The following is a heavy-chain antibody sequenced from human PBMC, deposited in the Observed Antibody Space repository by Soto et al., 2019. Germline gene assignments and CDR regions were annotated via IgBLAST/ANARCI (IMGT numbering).Heavy chain of an antibody. D-gene: IGHD6-19*01. CDR2: IVVGSGNT. CDR1: GFTFTSSA. Sequence: QMQLVQSGPEVKKPGTSVKVSCKASGFTFTSSAVQWVRQARGQRPEWIGWIVVGSGNTNYAQKFQERVTITRDMSTSTAYMELSSLRSEDTAVYYCAASSRGQWLRTGFDPWCQGTLVTVSS. CDR3: AASSRGQWLRTGFDP. V-gene: IGHV1-58*01. J-gene: IGHJ5*02.